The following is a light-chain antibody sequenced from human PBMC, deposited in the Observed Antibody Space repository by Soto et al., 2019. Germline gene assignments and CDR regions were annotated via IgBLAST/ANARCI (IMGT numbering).Light chain of an antibody. Sequence: EIVLTQSPGTLCLSPGESGTLSCRGSQSVSSYLAWYQQKPGQAPRLLIYGAYSRATGIPDRFSGSGSGTDFTLTISRLEPEDFAVYYCQQYGSSPLWTFGQGTKVDIK. V-gene: IGKV3-20*01. J-gene: IGKJ1*01. CDR1: QSVSSY. CDR3: QQYGSSPLWT. CDR2: GAY.